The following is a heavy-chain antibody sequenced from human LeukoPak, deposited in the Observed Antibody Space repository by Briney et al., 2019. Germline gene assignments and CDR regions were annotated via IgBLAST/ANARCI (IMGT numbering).Heavy chain of an antibody. CDR1: GFTFDDYN. CDR2: ITWNGDST. V-gene: IGHV3-43*01. D-gene: IGHD5-12*01. CDR3: AKDKWLRGYYYYYMDV. J-gene: IGHJ6*03. Sequence: GGSLRLSCAASGFTFDDYNMHWVRQAPGKGLEWVSLITWNGDSTYYADSVEGRFTISRDNSKNSLYLQMNGLRTEDTALYYCAKDKWLRGYYYYYMDVWGKGTTVTVSS.